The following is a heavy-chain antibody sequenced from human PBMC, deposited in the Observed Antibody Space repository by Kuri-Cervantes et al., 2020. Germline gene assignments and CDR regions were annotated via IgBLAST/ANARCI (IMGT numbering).Heavy chain of an antibody. J-gene: IGHJ4*02. CDR1: GGSISSSNW. V-gene: IGHV4-4*02. CDR3: ARDGPAGRYDY. Sequence: GSLRLSCAVSGGSISSSNWWSWVRQPPGKGLEWIGEIYHSGSTNYNPSLKSRVTISVDTSKNQFSLKLSSVTAADTAVYYYARDGPAGRYDYWGQGTLVTVSS. CDR2: IYHSGST.